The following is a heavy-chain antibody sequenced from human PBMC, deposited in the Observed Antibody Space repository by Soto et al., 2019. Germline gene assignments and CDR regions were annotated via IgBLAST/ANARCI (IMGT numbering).Heavy chain of an antibody. Sequence: GGSLRLSCAASGFTFRTYGMNWVRRAPGGGLEWVASISSSGSFIYYADSVKGRFTISRDDAEKSLYLQMNSLRAEDTALYYCAREPEGIAAALDYWGQGTLVTVSS. D-gene: IGHD6-13*01. CDR2: ISSSGSFI. CDR1: GFTFRTYG. V-gene: IGHV3-21*01. J-gene: IGHJ4*02. CDR3: AREPEGIAAALDY.